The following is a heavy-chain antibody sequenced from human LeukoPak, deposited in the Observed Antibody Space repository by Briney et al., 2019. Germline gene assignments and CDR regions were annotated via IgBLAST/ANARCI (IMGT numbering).Heavy chain of an antibody. V-gene: IGHV3-30-3*02. J-gene: IGHJ4*02. Sequence: GGSLRLSCAASGFTFGSYAMHWVRQAPGKGLEWVAVMSFDGTHIYYADSVKGRFTISRDNSKNTLYLQMNSLRAEDTAVYYCASLAPRITIFGVVTEGDYWGQGTLVTVSS. CDR1: GFTFGSYA. D-gene: IGHD3-3*01. CDR3: ASLAPRITIFGVVTEGDY. CDR2: MSFDGTHI.